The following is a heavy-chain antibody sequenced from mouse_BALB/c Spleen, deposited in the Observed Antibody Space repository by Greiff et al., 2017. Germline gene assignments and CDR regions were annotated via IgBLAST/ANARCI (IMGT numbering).Heavy chain of an antibody. CDR1: GYSITSGYY. CDR2: ISYDGSN. D-gene: IGHD2-3*01. CDR3: ARAPGYEVDY. J-gene: IGHJ2*01. V-gene: IGHV3-6*02. Sequence: EVKLQESGPGLVKPSQSLSLTCSVTGYSITSGYYWNWIRQFPGNKLEWMGYISYDGSNNYNPSLKNRISITRDTSKNQFFLKLNSVTTEDTATYYCARAPGYEVDYWGQGTTLTVSS.